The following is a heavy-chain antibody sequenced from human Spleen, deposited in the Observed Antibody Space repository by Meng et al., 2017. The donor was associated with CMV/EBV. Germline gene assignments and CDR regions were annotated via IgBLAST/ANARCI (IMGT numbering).Heavy chain of an antibody. Sequence: KVSCKGSGDSFTNYWIGWVRQMPGKGLEWMGIIYPGDSDTRYGPSFEGQVTITADKSISTAYLQWDSLKASDTAMYYCARRANNNYVNWGQGTQVTDSS. V-gene: IGHV5-51*01. J-gene: IGHJ4*02. CDR1: GDSFTNYW. CDR3: ARRANNNYVN. D-gene: IGHD4-11*01. CDR2: IYPGDSDT.